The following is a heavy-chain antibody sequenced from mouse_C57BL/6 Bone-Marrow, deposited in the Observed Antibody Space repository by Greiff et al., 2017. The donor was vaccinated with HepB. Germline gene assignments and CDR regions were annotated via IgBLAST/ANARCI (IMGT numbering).Heavy chain of an antibody. J-gene: IGHJ2*01. D-gene: IGHD2-3*01. CDR3: ARREERWLLRY. Sequence: VKLMESGAELARPGASVKLSCKASGYTFTSYGISWVKQRTGQGLEWIGEIYPRSGNTYYNEKFKGKATLTADKSSSTAYMELRSLTSEDSAVYFCARREERWLLRYWGQGTTLTVSS. CDR1: GYTFTSYG. V-gene: IGHV1-81*01. CDR2: IYPRSGNT.